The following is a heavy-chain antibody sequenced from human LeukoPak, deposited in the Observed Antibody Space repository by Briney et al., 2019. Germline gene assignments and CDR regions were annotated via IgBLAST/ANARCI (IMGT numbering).Heavy chain of an antibody. V-gene: IGHV3-23*01. CDR3: AKLVYSSGWRDY. J-gene: IGHJ4*02. D-gene: IGHD6-19*01. Sequence: GGSLRLSCAASGSTFSSYAMSWVRQAPGKGLEWVSAISGSGGSTYYADSVQGRFTISRDNPKNTLYLQMNSLRAEDTAVYYCAKLVYSSGWRDYWGQGTLVTVSS. CDR1: GSTFSSYA. CDR2: ISGSGGST.